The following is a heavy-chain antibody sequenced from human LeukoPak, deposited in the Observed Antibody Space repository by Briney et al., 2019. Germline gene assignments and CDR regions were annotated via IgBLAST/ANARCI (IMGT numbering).Heavy chain of an antibody. V-gene: IGHV3-73*01. D-gene: IGHD6-19*01. J-gene: IGHJ4*02. CDR3: TSLSAGSD. Sequence: GGSLKLSCAASGFTSSGSAMHWVRQASGKGLEWVGRIRSKSNTYATAYAASVKGRFTISRDDSKNTAYLQMNSLKTEDTAVYYCTSLSAGSDLGQGTLVTVSS. CDR2: IRSKSNTYAT. CDR1: GFTSSGSA.